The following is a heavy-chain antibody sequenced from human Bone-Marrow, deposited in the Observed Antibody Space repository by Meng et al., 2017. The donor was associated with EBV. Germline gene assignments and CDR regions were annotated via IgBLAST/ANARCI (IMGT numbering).Heavy chain of an antibody. CDR3: ARDNGDTMTNPYFDY. CDR2: IIPVLGAT. Sequence: QGQVVQSGAEVKKPGSSVRVSCKASGGTLNNFAINWVRQAPGEGLEWMGGIIPVLGATNYADNFQGRMKIIADESTNTAYMELSKLTPADTALYYCARDNGDTMTNPYFDYWGQGTLVTVSS. D-gene: IGHD2-21*01. J-gene: IGHJ4*02. V-gene: IGHV1-69*01. CDR1: GGTLNNFA.